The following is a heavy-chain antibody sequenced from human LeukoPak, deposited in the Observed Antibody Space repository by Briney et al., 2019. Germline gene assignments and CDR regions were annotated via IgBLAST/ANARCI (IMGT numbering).Heavy chain of an antibody. CDR1: GFTFSSYE. CDR2: ISSSGSTI. D-gene: IGHD6-13*01. V-gene: IGHV3-48*03. J-gene: IGHJ4*02. CDR3: ARDLSSSWYGPFDY. Sequence: PGGSLRLSCAASGFTFSSYEMNWVRQAPGKGLEWVSYISSSGSTIYYADSVKGRFTISRDNAKNSLYLQMNSLRAEDTAVYYCARDLSSSWYGPFDYWGQGTLVTVSS.